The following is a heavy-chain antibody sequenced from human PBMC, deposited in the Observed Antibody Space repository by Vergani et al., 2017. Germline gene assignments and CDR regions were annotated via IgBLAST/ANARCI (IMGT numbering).Heavy chain of an antibody. V-gene: IGHV1-18*01. Sequence: QVQLVQSGAEVKKPGASVKVSCKASGYTFRNYRITWVRQASGQGLEWLGWISPYNGHTKYAQKLQDRVTMITDTSTTTAYIEVRGLRSDDTAVYYCARARRYGSGSTNWFDPWGQGTLVTVSS. D-gene: IGHD3-10*01. CDR2: ISPYNGHT. J-gene: IGHJ5*02. CDR1: GYTFRNYR. CDR3: ARARRYGSGSTNWFDP.